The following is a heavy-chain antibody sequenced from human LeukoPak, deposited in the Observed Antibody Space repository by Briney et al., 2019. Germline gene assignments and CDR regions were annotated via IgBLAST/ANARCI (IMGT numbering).Heavy chain of an antibody. V-gene: IGHV1-18*01. D-gene: IGHD3/OR15-3a*01. J-gene: IGHJ3*02. CDR3: AREDSTAFDI. Sequence: KLQGRVTMTTDTSTSTAYMELRSLRSDDTAVYYCAREDSTAFDIWGQGTMATVSS.